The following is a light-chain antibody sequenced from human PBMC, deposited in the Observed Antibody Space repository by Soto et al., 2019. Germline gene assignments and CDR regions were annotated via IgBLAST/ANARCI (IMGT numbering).Light chain of an antibody. Sequence: QSALTQPAFVSGSHGQSITISCTGTSSDVGGYNYVSWYQHHPGKAPKLMIYEVSNRPSGVSNRFSGSKSGNTASLTISGLQAEDEADYYCSSYTGSSTPVFGGGTKLTVL. CDR2: EVS. CDR3: SSYTGSSTPV. V-gene: IGLV2-14*01. J-gene: IGLJ3*02. CDR1: SSDVGGYNY.